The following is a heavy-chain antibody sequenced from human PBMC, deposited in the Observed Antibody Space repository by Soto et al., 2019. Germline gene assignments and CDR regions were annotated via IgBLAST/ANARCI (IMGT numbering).Heavy chain of an antibody. D-gene: IGHD6-13*01. CDR3: TRVRLRSSHSSDY. CDR1: GFTFSDHY. J-gene: IGHJ4*02. V-gene: IGHV3-72*01. CDR2: IKNKANSYTT. Sequence: EVQLVESGGGLVQPEGSLRLSCAASGFTFSDHYMDWVRQAPGKGLEWVGRIKNKANSYTTEYAAPVKGRFIISRDDSKSSVFRQRNRLKTDHTAVYYCTRVRLRSSHSSDYWGQGILLTLSS.